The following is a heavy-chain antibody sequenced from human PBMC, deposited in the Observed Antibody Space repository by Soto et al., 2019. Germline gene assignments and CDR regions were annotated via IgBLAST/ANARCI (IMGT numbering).Heavy chain of an antibody. V-gene: IGHV3-30-3*01. CDR3: ARDTLGYCSGGSCYRPNYYYYYGMDV. J-gene: IGHJ6*02. Sequence: GGSLRLSCAASGFTFSSYAMHWVRQAPGKGLEWVAVISYDGSNKYYADSVKGRFTISRDNSKNTLYLQMNSLRAEDTAVYYCARDTLGYCSGGSCYRPNYYYYYGMDVWGQGTTVTVSS. CDR1: GFTFSSYA. CDR2: ISYDGSNK. D-gene: IGHD2-15*01.